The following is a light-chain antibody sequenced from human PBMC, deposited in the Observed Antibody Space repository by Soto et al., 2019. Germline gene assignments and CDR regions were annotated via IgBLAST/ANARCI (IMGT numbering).Light chain of an antibody. V-gene: IGLV1-40*01. J-gene: IGLJ2*01. CDR2: GND. Sequence: QSVLTQPPSVSGAPGQRVTISCTGSSSNIGAGYDVHWYQQLPGTAPHLLIYGNDNRPSGVPDRFSGSKSGTSASLAITGLQAEDEADYYCQSYDSSLSGSVFGGGTQLTVL. CDR3: QSYDSSLSGSV. CDR1: SSNIGAGYD.